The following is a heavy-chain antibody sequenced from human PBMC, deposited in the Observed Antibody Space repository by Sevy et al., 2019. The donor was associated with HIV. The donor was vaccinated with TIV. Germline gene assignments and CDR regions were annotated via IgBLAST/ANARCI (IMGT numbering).Heavy chain of an antibody. D-gene: IGHD3-22*01. Sequence: GGSLRRSCAASGFTFSVYSMNWVRQAPGKGLEWLSYIGSSGSTIAYADSVKGRFTISGDDAWSSLFLQLNSLRPEDTAVYYGASDVYYSDGSGYDFEHWGHGTLVTVSS. CDR3: ASDVYYSDGSGYDFEH. CDR1: GFTFSVYS. V-gene: IGHV3-48*04. J-gene: IGHJ4*01. CDR2: IGSSGSTI.